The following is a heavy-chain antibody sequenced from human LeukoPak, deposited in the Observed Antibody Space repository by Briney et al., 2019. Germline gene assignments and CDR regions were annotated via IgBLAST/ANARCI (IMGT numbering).Heavy chain of an antibody. CDR2: ISSSSSTI. V-gene: IGHV3-48*02. D-gene: IGHD6-19*01. Sequence: GGSLRLSCAASGFTFSNYRMNWVRQAPGKGLEWVSYISSSSSTIYYADSVKGRFTISRDNAKNSLYLQMNSLRDEDTAVYYCAKEVGCSSGLYYYGMDVWGQGTTVTVSS. CDR3: AKEVGCSSGLYYYGMDV. J-gene: IGHJ6*02. CDR1: GFTFSNYR.